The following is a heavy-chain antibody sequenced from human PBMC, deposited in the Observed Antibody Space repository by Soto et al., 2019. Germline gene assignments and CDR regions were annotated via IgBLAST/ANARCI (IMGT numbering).Heavy chain of an antibody. CDR2: ISYDGSNK. CDR3: ARDLQQLVYYYYGMDV. V-gene: IGHV3-30-3*01. CDR1: GFTFSSYA. J-gene: IGHJ6*02. D-gene: IGHD6-13*01. Sequence: QVQLVESGGGVVQPGRSLRLSCAAAGFTFSSYAMHWVRQAPGKGLEWVAVISYDGSNKYYADSVKGRFTISRDNSKNTLYLQMNSLRADDTAVYYCARDLQQLVYYYYGMDVWGQGTTVTVSS.